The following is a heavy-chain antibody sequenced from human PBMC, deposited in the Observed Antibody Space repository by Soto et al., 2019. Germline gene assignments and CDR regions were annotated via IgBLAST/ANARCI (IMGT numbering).Heavy chain of an antibody. V-gene: IGHV1-46*01. D-gene: IGHD6-19*01. CDR3: ARDDTGIAVAGRVNYYYGMDV. CDR2: INPSGGST. Sequence: PGESLKISCKGSGYSFTSYYMHWVRQAPGQGLEWMGIINPSGGSTSYAQKFQGRVTMTRDTSTSTVYMELSSLRSEDTAVYYCARDDTGIAVAGRVNYYYGMDVWGQGTTVTVSS. CDR1: GYSFTSYY. J-gene: IGHJ6*02.